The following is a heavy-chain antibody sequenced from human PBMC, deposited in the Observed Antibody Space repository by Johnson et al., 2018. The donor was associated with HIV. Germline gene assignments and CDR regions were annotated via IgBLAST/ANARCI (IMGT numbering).Heavy chain of an antibody. V-gene: IGHV3-7*02. CDR2: IKQDGSEK. CDR3: ARQAPGVTMFGVGVAFDI. D-gene: IGHD3-3*01. J-gene: IGHJ3*02. CDR1: GFTFSSYW. Sequence: VQLVESGGGLVQPGGSLRLSCAASGFTFSSYWMSWVRQAPGKGLEWVANIKQDGSEKYYADSVKGRFTISRDNSKNTLYLQMNTLRAEDTAVYYCARQAPGVTMFGVGVAFDIWGQGTMVTVSS.